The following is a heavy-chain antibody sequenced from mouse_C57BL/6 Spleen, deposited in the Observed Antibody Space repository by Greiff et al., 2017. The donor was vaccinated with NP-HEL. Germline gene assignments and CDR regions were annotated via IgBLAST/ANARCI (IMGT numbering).Heavy chain of an antibody. CDR1: GYTFTSYT. V-gene: IGHV1-4*01. Sequence: VQLQQSGAELARPGASVKMSCKASGYTFTSYTMHWVKQRPGQGLEWIGYINPSSGYTKYNQKFKDKATLTADKSSSTAYMQLSSLTSEDSAVYYCASSTVDNYWGQGTTLTVSS. D-gene: IGHD1-1*01. CDR2: INPSSGYT. CDR3: ASSTVDNY. J-gene: IGHJ2*01.